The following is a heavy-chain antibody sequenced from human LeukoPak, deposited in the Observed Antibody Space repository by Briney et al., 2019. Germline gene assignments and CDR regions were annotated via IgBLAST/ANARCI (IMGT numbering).Heavy chain of an antibody. V-gene: IGHV1-8*01. J-gene: IGHJ1*01. D-gene: IGHD3-22*01. CDR1: GYTFTSYD. CDR2: MNPNSGNT. Sequence: VASVKVSCKASGYTFTSYDINWVRQATGQGLEWMGWMNPNSGNTGYAQKFQGRVTMTRNTSISTAYMELSSLRSEDTAVYSCARGRYYYDSSGYPEYFQHWGQGTLVTVSS. CDR3: ARGRYYYDSSGYPEYFQH.